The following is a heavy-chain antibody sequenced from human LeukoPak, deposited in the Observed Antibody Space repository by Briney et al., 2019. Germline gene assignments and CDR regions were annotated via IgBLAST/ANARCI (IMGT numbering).Heavy chain of an antibody. V-gene: IGHV4-59*01. D-gene: IGHD4-17*01. CDR1: GGSFSGYY. CDR3: ARDQSPSGAGMDV. Sequence: SETLSLTCAVYGGSFSGYYWSWIRQPPGKGLEWIGYIYYSGSTNYNPSLKSRVTISVDTSKNQFSLKLSSVTAADTAVYYCARDQSPSGAGMDVWGQGTTVTVSS. J-gene: IGHJ6*02. CDR2: IYYSGST.